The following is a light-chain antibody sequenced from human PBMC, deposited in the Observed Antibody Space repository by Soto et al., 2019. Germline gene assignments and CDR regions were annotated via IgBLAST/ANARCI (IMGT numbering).Light chain of an antibody. Sequence: DIQMTQSPSTLSASVGDRVTITCRASQSISSWLAWYQQKPGKAPKLLIYKASSLESGGPSRFSGSGSGTEFTLTISSLQPDDFATYDCQQYYNYPWTFGQGTKVEIK. CDR3: QQYYNYPWT. V-gene: IGKV1-5*03. CDR1: QSISSW. CDR2: KAS. J-gene: IGKJ1*01.